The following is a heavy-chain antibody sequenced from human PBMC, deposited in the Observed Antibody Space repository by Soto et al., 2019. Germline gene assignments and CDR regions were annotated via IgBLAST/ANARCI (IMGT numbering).Heavy chain of an antibody. CDR3: AKDLERSSGWSHYYDYGMDV. Sequence: QVQLVESGGGVVQPGRSLRLSCAASGFTFSSYGMHWVRQAPGNGLECVPVISYDGSNKYYADSVKGRCTISRDNSKNTLYLQMNSLRAKHTAVYYCAKDLERSSGWSHYYDYGMDVWGQGTTVTVSS. V-gene: IGHV3-30*18. D-gene: IGHD6-19*01. CDR1: GFTFSSYG. J-gene: IGHJ6*02. CDR2: ISYDGSNK.